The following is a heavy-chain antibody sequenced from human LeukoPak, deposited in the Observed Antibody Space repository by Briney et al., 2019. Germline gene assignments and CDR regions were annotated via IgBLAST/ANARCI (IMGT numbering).Heavy chain of an antibody. CDR1: GFTFSSYA. J-gene: IGHJ4*02. CDR3: AREANGLAAAGISVGGFDY. CDR2: ISYDGSNK. D-gene: IGHD6-13*01. Sequence: GGSLRLSCAASGFTFSSYAMHWVRQAPGKGLGGVAVISYDGSNKYYADSVKGRLTISRDNPKNTLYLQMNSLRAEDTAVYYCAREANGLAAAGISVGGFDYWGQGTLVTVSS. V-gene: IGHV3-30*04.